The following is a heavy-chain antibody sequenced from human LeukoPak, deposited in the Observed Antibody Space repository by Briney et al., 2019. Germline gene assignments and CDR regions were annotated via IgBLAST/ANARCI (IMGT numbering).Heavy chain of an antibody. V-gene: IGHV5-51*01. D-gene: IGHD3-10*01. CDR3: ASHAYYYGSGSSPRAEYFQH. CDR1: GYSFASYW. Sequence: ECLKISCKGSGYSFASYWIGWVRQMPGKGLEWVGIIYPGDSDTRYSPSFQGQVTISADKSISTAYLQWSSLKASDTAMYYCASHAYYYGSGSSPRAEYFQHWGQGTLVTVSS. J-gene: IGHJ1*01. CDR2: IYPGDSDT.